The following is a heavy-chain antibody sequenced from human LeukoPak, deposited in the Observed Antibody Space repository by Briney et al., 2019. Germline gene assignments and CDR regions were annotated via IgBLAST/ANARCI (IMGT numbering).Heavy chain of an antibody. Sequence: PGGSLRLSCAASGFTFSNYFMHWVRQAPGKGLDYLSVISYNGDETYYAKSVKGRFTISRDNSKNTLYLQMGTPRPEDTAVYYCARDPSVGGFSGSELDFWGQGTLVTVSS. CDR3: ARDPSVGGFSGSELDF. D-gene: IGHD3-16*01. V-gene: IGHV3-64*01. CDR1: GFTFSNYF. J-gene: IGHJ4*02. CDR2: ISYNGDET.